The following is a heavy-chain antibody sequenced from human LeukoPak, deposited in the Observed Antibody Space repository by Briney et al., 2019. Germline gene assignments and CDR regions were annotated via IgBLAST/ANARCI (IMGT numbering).Heavy chain of an antibody. V-gene: IGHV1-2*02. CDR2: INPNTGDT. J-gene: IGHJ4*02. D-gene: IGHD5-24*01. CDR1: GYTFTGYY. CDR3: APSPSTIYYFDY. Sequence: GASVKVSCKTFGYTFTGYYMHWVRQAPGQGLEWMGWINPNTGDTNYAQNFQGRVTMTRDSSINTAYMELSRLRFDDTAAYYCAPSPSTIYYFDYWGQGTLVTVSS.